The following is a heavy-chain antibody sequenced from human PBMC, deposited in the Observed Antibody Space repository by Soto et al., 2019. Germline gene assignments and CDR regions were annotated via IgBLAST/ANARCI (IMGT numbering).Heavy chain of an antibody. CDR3: ARVPVTGYFDWLDH. D-gene: IGHD3-9*01. J-gene: IGHJ4*02. CDR2: LDHQGYS. CDR1: GAPITSNY. V-gene: IGHV4-59*01. Sequence: PSETLSLTCSVSGAPITSNYWTWIRQPPGKGLEWIGYLDHQGYSNYSPSLRSRVSMSIDTSKNQLSLKVHSVTAADTAVYYCARVPVTGYFDWLDHWGQGTLVTVS.